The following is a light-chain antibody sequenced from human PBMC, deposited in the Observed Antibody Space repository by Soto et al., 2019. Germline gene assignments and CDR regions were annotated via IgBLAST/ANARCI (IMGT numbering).Light chain of an antibody. CDR2: GVT. Sequence: QSALTQPASVSGSPGQSITISCTGTNSDIGGYNYVSWYRHHPGKAPKLMIYGVTNRPSGVSNRFKSGNTASLTISGLQDEDEADYYCSSYTSITIVVFGGGTQLTVL. J-gene: IGLJ2*01. V-gene: IGLV2-14*01. CDR3: SSYTSITIVV. CDR1: NSDIGGYNY.